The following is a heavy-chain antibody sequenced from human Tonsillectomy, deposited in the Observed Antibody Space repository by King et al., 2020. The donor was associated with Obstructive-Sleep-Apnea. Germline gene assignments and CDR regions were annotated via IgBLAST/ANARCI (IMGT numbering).Heavy chain of an antibody. J-gene: IGHJ4*02. CDR3: ATAAAAALHRRSNYFDY. CDR2: INPNSGGT. Sequence: QLVQSGAEVKKPGASVKVSCKASGYTFTDYYIHWVRQAPGQGLEWMGWINPNSGGTDYAQKFQGRVTMTRDTSISTAYMDLSRLTSDDTAVYYCATAAAAALHRRSNYFDYWGQGTLVTVSS. V-gene: IGHV1-2*02. CDR1: GYTFTDYY. D-gene: IGHD6-25*01.